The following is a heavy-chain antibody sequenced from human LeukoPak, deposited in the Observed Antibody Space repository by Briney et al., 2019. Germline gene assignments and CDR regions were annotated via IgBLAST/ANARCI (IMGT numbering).Heavy chain of an antibody. V-gene: IGHV1-69*06. CDR1: GGTFISYA. CDR2: IIPIFGTA. D-gene: IGHD3-10*01. CDR3: ARLGITMVRGVTHTPLIYYYYYYMDV. Sequence: SVKVSCKASGGTFISYAISWVRQAPGQGLEWMGGIIPIFGTANYAQKFQGRVTITADKSTSTAYMELSSLRSEDTAVYYCARLGITMVRGVTHTPLIYYYYYYMDVWGKGTTVTISS. J-gene: IGHJ6*03.